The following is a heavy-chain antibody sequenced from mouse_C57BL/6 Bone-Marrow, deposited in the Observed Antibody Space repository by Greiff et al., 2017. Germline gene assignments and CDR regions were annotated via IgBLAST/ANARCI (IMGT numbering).Heavy chain of an antibody. D-gene: IGHD6-5*01. Sequence: VQLQQPGAELVKPGASVKMSCKASGYTFTSYWITWVKQRPGQGLEWIGDIYPGSGSTTYNEKFKSKATLTVDTSSSTAYMQLSSLTSEDSAVYYCAREGAYVYAMDYWGQGTSVTVSS. V-gene: IGHV1-55*01. CDR2: IYPGSGST. J-gene: IGHJ4*01. CDR3: AREGAYVYAMDY. CDR1: GYTFTSYW.